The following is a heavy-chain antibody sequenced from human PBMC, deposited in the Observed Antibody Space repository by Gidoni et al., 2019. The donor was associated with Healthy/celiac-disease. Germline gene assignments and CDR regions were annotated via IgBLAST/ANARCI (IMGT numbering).Heavy chain of an antibody. CDR1: GFTFSNAW. CDR2: IKSKTDGGTT. CDR3: TTRGRISYAFDI. J-gene: IGHJ3*02. D-gene: IGHD1-26*01. Sequence: EVQLVESGGGLVKPGGSLRLSCAASGFTFSNAWMSWVRQDPGKGLEWVGRIKSKTDGGTTDYAAPVKGRFTISRDDSKNTLYLQMNSLKTEDTAVYYCTTRGRISYAFDIWGQGTMVTVSS. V-gene: IGHV3-15*01.